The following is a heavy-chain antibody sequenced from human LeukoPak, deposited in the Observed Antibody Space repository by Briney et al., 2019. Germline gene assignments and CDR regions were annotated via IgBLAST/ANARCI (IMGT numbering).Heavy chain of an antibody. CDR1: GGSISNYY. J-gene: IGHJ5*02. CDR3: ARDADYDSWFDP. V-gene: IGHV4-4*07. D-gene: IGHD3-22*01. Sequence: PSETLSLTCTVSGGSISNYYWSWIRQPAGKGLEWIGRIYSSGSTNYNPSLKSRVTMSVDTSRDQFSLRLKSVTAADTAVYYCARDADYDSWFDPWGQGTLVTVSS. CDR2: IYSSGST.